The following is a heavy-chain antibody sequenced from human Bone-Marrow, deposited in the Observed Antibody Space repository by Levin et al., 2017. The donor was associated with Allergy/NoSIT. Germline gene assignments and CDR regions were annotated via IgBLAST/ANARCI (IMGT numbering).Heavy chain of an antibody. CDR3: VKVDSSVLGYCSGGGCYEPQTGYFQH. CDR2: ISWNSDYI. CDR1: GFTFADYA. V-gene: IGHV3-9*01. Sequence: LSLTCAASGFTFADYAMHWVRQAPGKGLEWVSGISWNSDYIGYADSVKGRFSISRDNAKNSLYLQMNSLRSEDTAFYYCVKVDSSVLGYCSGGGCYEPQTGYFQHWGQGTLVTVSS. D-gene: IGHD2-15*01. J-gene: IGHJ1*01.